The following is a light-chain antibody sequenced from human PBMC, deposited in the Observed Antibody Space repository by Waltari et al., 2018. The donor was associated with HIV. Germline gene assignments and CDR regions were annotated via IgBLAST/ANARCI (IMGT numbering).Light chain of an antibody. CDR1: QSVSSTY. CDR3: QQYGSSPWT. Sequence: EIVLTQSPGTLSLSRGERATLSCRASQSVSSTYLAWYQQSPGQAPRLLMYGASSRTTGIPDRFSGSGSGTDFTLTISRLEPEDFAVYYCQQYGSSPWTFGQGTKVEIK. J-gene: IGKJ1*01. CDR2: GAS. V-gene: IGKV3-20*01.